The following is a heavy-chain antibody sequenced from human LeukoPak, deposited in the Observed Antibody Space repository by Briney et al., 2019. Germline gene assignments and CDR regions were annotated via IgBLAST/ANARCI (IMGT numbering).Heavy chain of an antibody. CDR2: IYYSGST. CDR1: GGSINNYY. CDR3: ARGVIQLSTDAFDI. D-gene: IGHD5-18*01. J-gene: IGHJ3*02. Sequence: SEPLSLTCTVSGGSINNYYWSWIRQPPGKGLEWIGYIYYSGSTNYNPSLKSRVTISVDTSKNQFSLKLSSVTAADTAVYYCARGVIQLSTDAFDIWGQGTMVTVSS. V-gene: IGHV4-59*01.